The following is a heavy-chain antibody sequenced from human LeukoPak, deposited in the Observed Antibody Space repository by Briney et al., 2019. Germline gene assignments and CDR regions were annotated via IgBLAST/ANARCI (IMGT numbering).Heavy chain of an antibody. CDR2: ISGDEIWT. J-gene: IGHJ4*02. CDR1: GFTLSNHW. D-gene: IGHD1-26*01. CDR3: ARSQTGGTFDH. Sequence: GGSLRLSCAASGFTLSNHWMHWVRQAPGKGLVWVSRISGDEIWTSYADSVKGRFIISRDNAKDTLYLQMNSLRTGDTAVYYCARSQTGGTFDHWGQGALVTVSS. V-gene: IGHV3-74*01.